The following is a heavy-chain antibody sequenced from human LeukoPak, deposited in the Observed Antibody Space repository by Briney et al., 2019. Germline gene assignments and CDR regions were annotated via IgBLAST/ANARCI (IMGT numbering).Heavy chain of an antibody. CDR1: RFTFDDYA. CDR3: AKDYYYDNGRPAFDI. J-gene: IGHJ3*02. D-gene: IGHD3-22*01. V-gene: IGHV3-9*01. CDR2: ISWNSGSI. Sequence: RTGRSLRLSCAASRFTFDDYAMHWVRQAPGKGLEWVSGISWNSGSIGYADSVKGRFTISRDNAKNSLYLQMNSLRAEDTALYYCAKDYYYDNGRPAFDIWGQGTMVTVSS.